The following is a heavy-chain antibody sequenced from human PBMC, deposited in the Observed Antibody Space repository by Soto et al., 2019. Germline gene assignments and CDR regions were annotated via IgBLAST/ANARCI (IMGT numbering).Heavy chain of an antibody. V-gene: IGHV3-21*04. CDR2: ISSFSNYM. J-gene: IGHJ4*02. CDR1: GFTFNSYS. D-gene: IGHD3-22*01. CDR3: AKDRHRSGSPHPFDY. Sequence: GGSLRLSCAVSGFTFNSYSMNWVRQAPGKGLEWVSSISSFSNYMYYTDSVKGRFTISRDNARNSLYLQMNSLRAEDTAVYYYAKDRHRSGSPHPFDYWGQGTLVTVSS.